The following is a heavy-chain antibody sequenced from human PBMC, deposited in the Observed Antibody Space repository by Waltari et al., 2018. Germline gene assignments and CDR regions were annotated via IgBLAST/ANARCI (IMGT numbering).Heavy chain of an antibody. CDR2: ISTSGGSA. Sequence: EVHLLESGGDLVQTGGSLRLYCAASGFAFSNSAMTGVRQGPGKGLEWVSVISTSGGSAKYADSVQGRFTISRDNSKKTLHLQMNSLRVEDTAVYYCAKGTERYGGWAPIFDSWGQGTQVTVSS. D-gene: IGHD6-19*01. CDR3: AKGTERYGGWAPIFDS. J-gene: IGHJ4*02. CDR1: GFAFSNSA. V-gene: IGHV3-23*01.